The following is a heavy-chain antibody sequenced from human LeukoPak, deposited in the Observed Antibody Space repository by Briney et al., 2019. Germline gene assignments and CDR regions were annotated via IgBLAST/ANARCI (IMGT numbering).Heavy chain of an antibody. J-gene: IGHJ6*03. Sequence: SETLSLTCTVSGGSISSGSYYWSWIRQPAGKGLEWIGRIYTSGSTNYNPSLKSRVTISVDTSKNQFSLKLSSVTAADTAVYYCARESWDYGDQHELDYYYYYMDVWGKGTTVTISS. CDR3: ARESWDYGDQHELDYYYYYMDV. V-gene: IGHV4-61*02. D-gene: IGHD4-17*01. CDR2: IYTSGST. CDR1: GGSISSGSYY.